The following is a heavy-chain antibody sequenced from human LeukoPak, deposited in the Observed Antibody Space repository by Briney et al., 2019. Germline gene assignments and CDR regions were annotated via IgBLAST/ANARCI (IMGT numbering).Heavy chain of an antibody. CDR1: GGSISSGSYY. CDR2: IYTSGST. Sequence: PSETLSLTCTVSGGSISSGSYYWSWIRQPAGKGLEWIGRIYTSGSTNYNPSLKSRVTISVDTSKNQFSLKLSSVTAADTAVYYCARDRGTYYYDSRQGAFDIWGQGTMVTVSS. V-gene: IGHV4-61*02. CDR3: ARDRGTYYYDSRQGAFDI. D-gene: IGHD3-22*01. J-gene: IGHJ3*02.